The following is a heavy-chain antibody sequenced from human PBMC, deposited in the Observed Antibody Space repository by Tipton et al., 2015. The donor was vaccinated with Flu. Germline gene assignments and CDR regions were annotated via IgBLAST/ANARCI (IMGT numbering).Heavy chain of an antibody. CDR2: IFHSGTT. J-gene: IGHJ5*02. Sequence: TLSLTCTVSGGSISNGNDFWNWIRQPAGKGLEWIGVIFHSGTTYYNPSLKSRVTMSADTSKNQFFLNLSSVTAADTAVYYCARRDYSNYVSDPKSWFDPWGQGTLVAVSS. D-gene: IGHD4-11*01. CDR1: GGSISNGNDF. V-gene: IGHV4-61*02. CDR3: ARRDYSNYVSDPKSWFDP.